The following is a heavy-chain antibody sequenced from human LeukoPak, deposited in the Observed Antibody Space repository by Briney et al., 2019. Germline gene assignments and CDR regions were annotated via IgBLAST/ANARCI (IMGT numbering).Heavy chain of an antibody. V-gene: IGHV3-30-3*01. D-gene: IGHD5-24*01. J-gene: IGHJ4*02. CDR2: ISYDGSSK. Sequence: GGSLRLSCAASGFTFSSYAMHWVRQAPGKGLEWVAVISYDGSSKYYADSVKGRFTISRDNSKNTLFLQMNSLRGEDTAVYYCARDRTRDGYNQGRVFDYWGQGTLVTVSS. CDR3: ARDRTRDGYNQGRVFDY. CDR1: GFTFSSYA.